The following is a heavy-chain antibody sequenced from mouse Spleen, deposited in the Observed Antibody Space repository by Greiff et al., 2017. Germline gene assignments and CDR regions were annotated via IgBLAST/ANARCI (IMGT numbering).Heavy chain of an antibody. J-gene: IGHJ4*01. V-gene: IGHV2-2*01. CDR2: IWSGGST. D-gene: IGHD1-3*01. CDR3: ARGGLTDAMDY. Sequence: QVQLQQSGPGLVQPSQSLSITCTVSGFSLTSYGVHWVRQSPGKGLEWLGVIWSGGSTDYNAAFISRLSISKDNSKSQVFFKMNSLQADDTAIYYCARGGLTDAMDYWGQGTSVTVSS. CDR1: GFSLTSYG.